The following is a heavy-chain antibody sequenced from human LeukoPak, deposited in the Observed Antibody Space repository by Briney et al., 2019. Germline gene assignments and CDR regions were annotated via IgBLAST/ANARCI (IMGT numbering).Heavy chain of an antibody. Sequence: GRSLRLSCAASGFTFDDYAMHWVRQAPGKGLEWVSGISWNSGSIGYADSVKGRFTISRDNAKNSLYLQMNSLRAEDMALYYCAKDKAALSGRGVSAFDIWGQGTMVTVSS. CDR1: GFTFDDYA. CDR2: ISWNSGSI. J-gene: IGHJ3*02. CDR3: AKDKAALSGRGVSAFDI. D-gene: IGHD3-10*01. V-gene: IGHV3-9*03.